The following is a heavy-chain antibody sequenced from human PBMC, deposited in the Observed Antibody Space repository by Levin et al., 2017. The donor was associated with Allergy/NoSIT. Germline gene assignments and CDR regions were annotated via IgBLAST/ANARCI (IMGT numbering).Heavy chain of an antibody. V-gene: IGHV3-30*09. CDR2: ISYDGSKK. J-gene: IGHJ6*02. Sequence: GGSLRLSCAASGFTFSNHAMHWVRQAPGKGPEHVAFISYDGSKKFSAASVRGRFAISRANSKNTLYLELNAVRPDHTGVYSCAKGLGKDCTGDCHGIDVWGQGTTVTVSS. CDR3: AKGLGKDCTGDCHGIDV. D-gene: IGHD2-8*02. CDR1: GFTFSNHA.